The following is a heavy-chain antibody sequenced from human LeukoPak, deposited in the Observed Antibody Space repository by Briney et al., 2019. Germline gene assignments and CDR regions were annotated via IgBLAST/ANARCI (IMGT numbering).Heavy chain of an antibody. CDR1: GGSISSGGFS. Sequence: SQTLSLTCGVSGGSISSGGFSWSWIRQPPGKGLEWIGYIYYSGSTNYNPSLKSRVTISVDTSKNQFSLKLSSVTAADTAVYYCARGGRWFADWGQGTLVTVSS. CDR2: IYYSGST. CDR3: ARGGRWFAD. D-gene: IGHD3-10*01. V-gene: IGHV4-61*08. J-gene: IGHJ4*02.